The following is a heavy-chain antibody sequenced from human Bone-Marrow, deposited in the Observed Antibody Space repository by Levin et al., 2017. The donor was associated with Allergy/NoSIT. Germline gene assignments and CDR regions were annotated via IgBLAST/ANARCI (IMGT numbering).Heavy chain of an antibody. Sequence: GASVKVSCKVSGFSLSESSMHWVRQAPGKGFEWLGRIDRENGETVYARKFQDRVSLTEDTSTDTAYMELSSLRSDDTALYFCARHLAVAYCGGGACYPLDYWGQGTLVTVSS. CDR2: IDRENGET. CDR1: GFSLSESS. CDR3: ARHLAVAYCGGGACYPLDY. J-gene: IGHJ4*02. V-gene: IGHV1-24*01. D-gene: IGHD2-15*01.